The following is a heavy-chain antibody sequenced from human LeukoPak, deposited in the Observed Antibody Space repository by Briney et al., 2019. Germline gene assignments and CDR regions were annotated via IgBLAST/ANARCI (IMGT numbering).Heavy chain of an antibody. D-gene: IGHD6-19*01. J-gene: IGHJ4*02. CDR1: GFTFSTYG. CDR3: AKYESNGWSYFDY. V-gene: IGHV3-30*18. Sequence: GGSLRLSCAASGFTFSTYGMHWVRQAPGKGLEWVTVISYDGSHKYYADSVKGRFTISRDDSKNTLYLQMNSLRAEDTAVYYCAKYESNGWSYFDYWGQGTLVTVSS. CDR2: ISYDGSHK.